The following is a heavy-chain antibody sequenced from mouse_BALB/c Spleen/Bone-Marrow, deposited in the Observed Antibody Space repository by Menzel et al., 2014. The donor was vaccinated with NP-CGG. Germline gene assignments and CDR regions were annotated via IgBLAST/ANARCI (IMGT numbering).Heavy chain of an antibody. Sequence: EVQGVESGGGLVQPGGSMKLSCVASGFTFSNYWMNWVRQSPEKGLEWVAEIRLKSNNYATHYAESVKGRFTISRDDSKSSVYLRMNNLRAEDTSIYYCTRGNWFAYWGQGTLVTVSA. CDR3: TRGNWFAY. D-gene: IGHD2-1*01. V-gene: IGHV6-6*02. J-gene: IGHJ3*01. CDR2: IRLKSNNYAT. CDR1: GFTFSNYW.